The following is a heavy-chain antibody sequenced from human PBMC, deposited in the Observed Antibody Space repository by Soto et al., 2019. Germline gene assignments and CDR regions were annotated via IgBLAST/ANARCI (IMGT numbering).Heavy chain of an antibody. CDR1: GYIFPGNY. V-gene: IGHV1-2*02. J-gene: IGHJ4*02. CDR2: INVNSGGT. CDR3: ARDRWGISGAGDH. D-gene: IGHD1-20*01. Sequence: QVQLMQSGAEVKKPGASVKVSCEASGYIFPGNYMHWVRQAPGQGLEWMGWINVNSGGTNYAQKFQGRVTMTREMSISTAYMELRRLTSDDTAVYYCARDRWGISGAGDHWGQGTLVTVSS.